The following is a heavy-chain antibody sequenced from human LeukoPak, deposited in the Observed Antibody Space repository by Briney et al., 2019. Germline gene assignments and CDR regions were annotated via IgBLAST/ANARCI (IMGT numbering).Heavy chain of an antibody. D-gene: IGHD5-18*01. J-gene: IGHJ3*02. Sequence: VASVKVSCKASGGTFSSYAISWGRQAPGQGLEWMGRIIPILGIANYAQKFQGRVTITADKSTSTAYMELSSLRSEDTAVYYCARATQARLGIQLWLAFDIWGQGTMVTVSS. CDR3: ARATQARLGIQLWLAFDI. CDR1: GGTFSSYA. V-gene: IGHV1-69*04. CDR2: IIPILGIA.